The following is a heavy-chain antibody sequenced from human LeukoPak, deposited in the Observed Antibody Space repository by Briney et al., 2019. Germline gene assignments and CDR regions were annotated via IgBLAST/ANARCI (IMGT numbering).Heavy chain of an antibody. CDR3: ARRMTATSKCFDY. D-gene: IGHD2/OR15-2a*01. J-gene: IGHJ4*02. CDR2: VTTDTGPT. V-gene: IGHV3-23*01. Sequence: PGGSLRLSCAASGFTFNDYAMSWVRQAPGKGLEWVSTVTTDTGPTYYTDSVKGRFTVSRDSSKNTLYLQMNSLRAEDTAVYFCARRMTATSKCFDYWGQGTLVTVSP. CDR1: GFTFNDYA.